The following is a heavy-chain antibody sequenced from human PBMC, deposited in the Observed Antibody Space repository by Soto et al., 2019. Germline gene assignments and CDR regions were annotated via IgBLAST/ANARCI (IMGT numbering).Heavy chain of an antibody. CDR1: GGTFSSYA. J-gene: IGHJ5*02. CDR2: IIPIFGTA. D-gene: IGHD5-18*01. V-gene: IGHV1-69*05. Sequence: SVKVSCKASGGTFSSYAISWVRQAPGQGLEWMGGIIPIFGTANYAQKFQGRVTMTRDISIATAYMELTSLTSEDTAIYYCARMESFGSLNWFDPWGQGTLVTVSS. CDR3: ARMESFGSLNWFDP.